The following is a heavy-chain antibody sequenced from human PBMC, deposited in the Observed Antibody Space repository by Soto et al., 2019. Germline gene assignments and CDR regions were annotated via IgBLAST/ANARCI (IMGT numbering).Heavy chain of an antibody. D-gene: IGHD3-10*01. CDR1: GGSISSSNW. Sequence: QVQLQESGPGLVKPSGTLSLTCAVSGGSISSSNWWSWVRQPPGKGLEWIGEIYHSGSTNYNPSLKSRVTISVDKSKNQFSLKLSSVIAADTAVYYCARGRLLWFGEDEQVLDVWGQGTTVTVSS. V-gene: IGHV4-4*02. CDR2: IYHSGST. CDR3: ARGRLLWFGEDEQVLDV. J-gene: IGHJ6*02.